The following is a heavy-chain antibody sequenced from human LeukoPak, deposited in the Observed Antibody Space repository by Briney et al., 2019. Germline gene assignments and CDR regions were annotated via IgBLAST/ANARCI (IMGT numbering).Heavy chain of an antibody. Sequence: PSQTLSLTCTVSGGPISSGDYYWSWIRQPPGKGLEWIGYIYYSGSTYYNPSLKSRVTISVDTSKNQFSLKLSSVTAADTAVYYCARWFGELGAFDIWGQGTMVTVSS. V-gene: IGHV4-30-4*08. D-gene: IGHD3-10*01. J-gene: IGHJ3*02. CDR1: GGPISSGDYY. CDR2: IYYSGST. CDR3: ARWFGELGAFDI.